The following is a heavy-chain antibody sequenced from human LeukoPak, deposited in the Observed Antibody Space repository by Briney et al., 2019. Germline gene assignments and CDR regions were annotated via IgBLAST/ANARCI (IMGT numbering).Heavy chain of an antibody. CDR2: IWYDGSNK. CDR1: GFTFSSYG. CDR3: ARGPWGTIFGVVTSRYFDY. V-gene: IGHV3-33*01. D-gene: IGHD3-3*01. Sequence: PGGSLRLSCAASGFTFSSYGMRWVRQAPGKGLEWVAVIWYDGSNKYYADSVKGRFTISRDNSKNTLYLQMNSLRAEDTAVYYCARGPWGTIFGVVTSRYFDYWGQGTLVTVSS. J-gene: IGHJ4*02.